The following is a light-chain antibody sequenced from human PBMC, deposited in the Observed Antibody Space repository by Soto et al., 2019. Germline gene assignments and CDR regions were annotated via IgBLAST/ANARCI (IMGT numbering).Light chain of an antibody. CDR2: DVS. CDR3: SSYTSSSTRV. V-gene: IGLV2-14*01. Sequence: QSVLTQPASVSGSPGQSITISCTGTSSDVGGYNYVSWYHQHPGKAPKLMIYDVSNRPSGVSNRFSGSKSGNTASLTISGLQAEYEADYSCSSYTSSSTRVFGTMTEVTDL. CDR1: SSDVGGYNY. J-gene: IGLJ1*01.